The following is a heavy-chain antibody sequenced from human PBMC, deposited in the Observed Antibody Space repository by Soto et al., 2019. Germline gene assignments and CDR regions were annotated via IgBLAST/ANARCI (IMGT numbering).Heavy chain of an antibody. D-gene: IGHD1-26*01. V-gene: IGHV3-72*01. CDR2: TRNKANSYTT. CDR3: AIVHSGSYYYFDY. J-gene: IGHJ4*02. CDR1: GFTFSDHY. Sequence: EVQLVESGGGLVQPGGSLRLSCAASGFTFSDHYMDWVRQAPGNGLEWVGRTRNKANSYTTEYAASVKGRFTISRDDSKNSLYLQMNSLKTEDTAVYHCAIVHSGSYYYFDYWGQGTLVTVSS.